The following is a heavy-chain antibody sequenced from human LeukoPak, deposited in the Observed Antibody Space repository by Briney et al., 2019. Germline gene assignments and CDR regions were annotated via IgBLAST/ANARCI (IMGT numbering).Heavy chain of an antibody. J-gene: IGHJ4*02. CDR3: AREKDNWNAFDY. CDR1: GYTFTDYY. CDR2: INPDSGDT. Sequence: GASVKVSCKASGYTFTDYYMQWVRQAPGQGLEWMGWINPDSGDTSYAQRFQGRVTLTRDTSISTAYMELSRLTSDDTAIYYCAREKDNWNAFDYWGQGTLVTVSS. V-gene: IGHV1-2*02. D-gene: IGHD1-1*01.